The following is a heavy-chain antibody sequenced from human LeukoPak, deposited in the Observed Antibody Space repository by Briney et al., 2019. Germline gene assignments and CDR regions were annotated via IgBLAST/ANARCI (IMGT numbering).Heavy chain of an antibody. CDR1: GFTFSSYP. Sequence: GGSLRLSCAASGFTFSSYPMSWVRKAPGKGLGWVSAISGSGGSTYYADSVKGRFTISRDNSQNTLYLQMNSLRAEDTAVYYCAKQRSEVVVAATNYWGQGTLVTVSS. D-gene: IGHD2-15*01. CDR3: AKQRSEVVVAATNY. J-gene: IGHJ4*02. CDR2: ISGSGGST. V-gene: IGHV3-23*01.